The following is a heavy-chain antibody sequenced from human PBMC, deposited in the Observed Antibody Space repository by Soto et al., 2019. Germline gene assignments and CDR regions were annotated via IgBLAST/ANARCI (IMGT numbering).Heavy chain of an antibody. CDR2: IKQDGSET. CDR3: AREIGTMEYYWYFDL. Sequence: EVQLAESGGGLVQPGGSLRLCCAASGFSLNTYWMSWVRQAPGKGLEWVANIKQDGSETYYVDSVKGRFTISRDNAKNSLYLQTNSLRAEDTAVYYCAREIGTMEYYWYFDLWGRGTLVTVSS. V-gene: IGHV3-7*05. CDR1: GFSLNTYW. D-gene: IGHD1-7*01. J-gene: IGHJ2*01.